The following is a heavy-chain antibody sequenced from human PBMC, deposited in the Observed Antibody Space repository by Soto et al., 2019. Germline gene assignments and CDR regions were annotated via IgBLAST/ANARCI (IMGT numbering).Heavy chain of an antibody. CDR1: GGSISSGGYS. CDR3: ARSTGYGGSYFDY. Sequence: SETLSLTCAVSGGSISSGGYSWSWIRQPPGKGLEWIGYIYHSGSTYYNPSLKSRVTISGDTSKNQLSLKLSSVTAADTAVYYCARSTGYGGSYFDYWGLGTLVTVSS. V-gene: IGHV4-30-2*02. D-gene: IGHD4-17*01. J-gene: IGHJ4*02. CDR2: IYHSGST.